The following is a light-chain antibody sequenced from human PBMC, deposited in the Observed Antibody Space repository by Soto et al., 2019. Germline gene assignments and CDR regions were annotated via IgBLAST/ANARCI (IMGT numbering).Light chain of an antibody. Sequence: QSVLTQPPSASGTPGQRVTISCSGSSSNIGSNTVNWYQQLPRTAPKHLIYSNNQRPSGVPDRFSGSKSVTSASLAISGLHSEDEADYYCAAWDDSLNGWVFGGGTKVTVL. CDR1: SSNIGSNT. CDR3: AAWDDSLNGWV. J-gene: IGLJ3*02. CDR2: SNN. V-gene: IGLV1-44*01.